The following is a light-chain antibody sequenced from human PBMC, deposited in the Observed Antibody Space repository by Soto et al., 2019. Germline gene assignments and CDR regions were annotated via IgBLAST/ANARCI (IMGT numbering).Light chain of an antibody. CDR1: QSVSSNY. J-gene: IGKJ4*01. CDR3: QQRSNWPLT. Sequence: EIMLTQSPGTLSLTPGERATLSCRASQSVSSNYLGWYQQKPGQAPRLLIYAASSRATGIPDRFSGSGSGTDFTLTISSLEPEDFAVYYCQQRSNWPLTFGGGTKVDIK. CDR2: AAS. V-gene: IGKV3D-20*02.